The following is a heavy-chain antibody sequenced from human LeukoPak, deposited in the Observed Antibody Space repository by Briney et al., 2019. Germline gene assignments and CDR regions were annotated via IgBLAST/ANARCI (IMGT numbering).Heavy chain of an antibody. CDR3: ARDLYYYASSGYYLWGFDI. CDR2: IYTSGST. Sequence: SETLSLTCTVSGGSISSGSYYWSWIRQPAGKGLEWIGRIYTSGSTNYNPSLKSRVTISVDTSKNQFSLKLSSVTAADTAVYYCARDLYYYASSGYYLWGFDIWGQGTMVTASS. CDR1: GGSISSGSYY. V-gene: IGHV4-61*02. D-gene: IGHD3-22*01. J-gene: IGHJ3*02.